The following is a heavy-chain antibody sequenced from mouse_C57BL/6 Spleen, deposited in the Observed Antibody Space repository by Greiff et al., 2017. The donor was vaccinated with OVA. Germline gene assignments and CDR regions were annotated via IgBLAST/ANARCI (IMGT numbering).Heavy chain of an antibody. V-gene: IGHV6-3*01. D-gene: IGHD2-4*01. CDR3: TREYDYDEMDY. J-gene: IGHJ4*01. CDR1: GFTFSNYW. Sequence: EVQVVESGGGLVQPGGSMKLSCVASGFTFSNYWMNWVRQSPEKGLEWVAQIRLKSDNYATHYAESVKGRFTISRDDSKSSVYLQMNNLRAEDTGIYYCTREYDYDEMDYWGQGTSVTVSS. CDR2: IRLKSDNYAT.